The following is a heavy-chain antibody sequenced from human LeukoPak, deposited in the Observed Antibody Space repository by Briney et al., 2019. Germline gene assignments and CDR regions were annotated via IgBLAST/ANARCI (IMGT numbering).Heavy chain of an antibody. D-gene: IGHD1-14*01. J-gene: IGHJ5*02. CDR3: ARTTASNWFDP. CDR2: ISSSSGLR. CDR1: GFTFSDYY. Sequence: GGSLRLSCAVSGFTFSDYYMSWIRQAPGKGLEWVSYISSSSGLRKYADSVKGRFTISRDNAKNSLYLQMNSLGAEDTAVYYCARTTASNWFDPWGQGTLVTVSS. V-gene: IGHV3-11*06.